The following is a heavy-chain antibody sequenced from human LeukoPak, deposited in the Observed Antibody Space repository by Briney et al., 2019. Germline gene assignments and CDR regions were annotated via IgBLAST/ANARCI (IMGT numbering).Heavy chain of an antibody. CDR2: ISAWGDNT. V-gene: IGHV3-23*01. CDR1: GFTFSSYS. Sequence: GGSLRLSCAASGFTFSSYSMNWVRQAPGKGLEWVSGISAWGDNTYSADSVRGRFTISRDNSKNTLHLQMNSLRVEDTAVYYCAKDGGTVTSYYFDSWGLGTLVTVSS. D-gene: IGHD4-11*01. CDR3: AKDGGTVTSYYFDS. J-gene: IGHJ4*02.